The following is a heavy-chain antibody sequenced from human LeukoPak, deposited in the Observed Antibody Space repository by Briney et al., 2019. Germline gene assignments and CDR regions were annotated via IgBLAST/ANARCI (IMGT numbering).Heavy chain of an antibody. Sequence: AAVKLSCRSYGYTFTGYYMHCVRQAPGQGLEWMRCINPNSGGTNYAHKFQRRVTMTRDTSISNAYMDQSRLRSDDTAVYYCASAYCSSTSCPRLTENWFAPWGQGTLVTVS. D-gene: IGHD2-2*01. CDR3: ASAYCSSTSCPRLTENWFAP. CDR1: GYTFTGYY. CDR2: INPNSGGT. V-gene: IGHV1-2*07. J-gene: IGHJ5*02.